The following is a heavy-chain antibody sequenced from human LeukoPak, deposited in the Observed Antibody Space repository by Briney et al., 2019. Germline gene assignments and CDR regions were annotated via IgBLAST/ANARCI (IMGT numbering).Heavy chain of an antibody. CDR1: GFTFSSYW. V-gene: IGHV3-74*01. Sequence: GGSLRLSCAASGFTFSSYWMHWVRQAPGKGLVWVSRINSDGSSTSYADSVKGRLTISRDNAKNTLYLQMNSLRAEDTAVYYCASHIRRDGYNYGRAFDIWGQGTMVTVSS. J-gene: IGHJ3*02. CDR3: ASHIRRDGYNYGRAFDI. D-gene: IGHD5-24*01. CDR2: INSDGSST.